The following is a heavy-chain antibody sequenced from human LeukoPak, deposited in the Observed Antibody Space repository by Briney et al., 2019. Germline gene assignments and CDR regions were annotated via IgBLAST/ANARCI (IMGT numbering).Heavy chain of an antibody. D-gene: IGHD5-24*01. CDR2: INPDGSQK. CDR1: GFTFTSYW. J-gene: IGHJ4*02. CDR3: ARLLGTATTYDY. Sequence: PGGSLRLSCGASGFTFTSYWMSWVRQAPGKGLEWVASINPDGSQKYYLDSVKGRFTISRDNTKNSLYLQMYSLGAEDTAVYYCARLLGTATTYDYWGQGTLVTVSS. V-gene: IGHV3-7*01.